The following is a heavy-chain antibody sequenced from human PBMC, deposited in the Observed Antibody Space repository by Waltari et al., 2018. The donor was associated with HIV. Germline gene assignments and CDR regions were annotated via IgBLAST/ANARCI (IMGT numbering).Heavy chain of an antibody. CDR3: ARHSGPYVHFFDL. Sequence: QLQESGPALVKPSETLSLSCSVSGVPLPRQNHYWGWVRQSPGKRLDWIASVYYGGKTYNNPSLKSRLSLSLDTSKNRLSLNVTSVTAADTAVYYCARHSGPYVHFFDLWGRGTLVTVTS. CDR2: VYYGGKT. J-gene: IGHJ2*01. V-gene: IGHV4-39*01. CDR1: GVPLPRQNHY. D-gene: IGHD3-16*01.